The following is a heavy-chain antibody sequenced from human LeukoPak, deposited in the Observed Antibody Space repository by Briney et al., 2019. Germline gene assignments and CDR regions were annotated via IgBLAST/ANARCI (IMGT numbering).Heavy chain of an antibody. D-gene: IGHD3-10*01. V-gene: IGHV3-33*01. J-gene: IGHJ6*04. CDR2: IWYDGSNK. CDR1: GFTFSSYG. CDR3: ARDVVRGVIYYYYGMDV. Sequence: GGSLRLSCEASGFTFSSYGMHWVRQAPGKGLEWVAVIWYDGSNKYYADSVKGRFTISRDNSKNTLYLQMNSLRAEDTAVYYCARDVVRGVIYYYYGMDVWGKGTTVTVSS.